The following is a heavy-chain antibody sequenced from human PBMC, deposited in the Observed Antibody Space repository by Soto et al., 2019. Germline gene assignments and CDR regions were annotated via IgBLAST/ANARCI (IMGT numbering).Heavy chain of an antibody. V-gene: IGHV3-30*18. J-gene: IGHJ6*02. Sequence: GGSLRLSCAASGFTFSSYGMHWVRQAPGKGLEWVAVISYDGSNKYYADSVKGRFTISRDNSKNTLYLQMNSLRAEDTAVYYCAKDAGKGGLDGDYEGHYYYGMDVWGQGTTVTVSS. CDR3: AKDAGKGGLDGDYEGHYYYGMDV. CDR2: ISYDGSNK. CDR1: GFTFSSYG. D-gene: IGHD4-17*01.